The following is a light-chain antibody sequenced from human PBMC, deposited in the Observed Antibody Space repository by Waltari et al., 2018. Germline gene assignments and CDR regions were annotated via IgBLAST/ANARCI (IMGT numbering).Light chain of an antibody. CDR3: SSYADSNVL. Sequence: QSALTQPPSASGSPGQSVTISCTGTSGDIGAYNSVSWYQQHPGRAPKLMIYEVTKRPSGFPDRFSGSRSGNTASLTVSGLQTEDEADYFCSSYADSNVLFGGGTKLTVL. CDR1: SGDIGAYNS. J-gene: IGLJ2*01. V-gene: IGLV2-8*01. CDR2: EVT.